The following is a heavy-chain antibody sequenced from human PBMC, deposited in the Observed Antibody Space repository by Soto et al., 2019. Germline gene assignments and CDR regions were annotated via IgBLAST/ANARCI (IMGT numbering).Heavy chain of an antibody. D-gene: IGHD2-2*01. V-gene: IGHV3-21*01. J-gene: IGHJ4*02. CDR2: VSKSDYT. CDR1: GFTFNNYG. Sequence: LRLSCVVSGFTFNNYGINWVRQAPGKGLEWVSTVSKSDYTYYSDSVKGRFTISRDNAKNSVSLQMNTLRAEDTAVYYCAREDSIIIPAVSDFWGQGTIVTVYS. CDR3: AREDSIIIPAVSDF.